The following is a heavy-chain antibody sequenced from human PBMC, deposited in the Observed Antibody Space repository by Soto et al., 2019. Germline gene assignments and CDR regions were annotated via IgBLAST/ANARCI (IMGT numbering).Heavy chain of an antibody. V-gene: IGHV4-59*01. CDR1: GGSIRRYS. J-gene: IGHJ3*02. Sequence: AETLSLTGTVAGGSIRRYSWSWIRQPPGKGLEWIGYIYYSGSTNYNPSLKSRVTISVDTSKNQFSLKLSSVTAADTAVYYCARRYGKNAFDIWGQGTMVTVS. D-gene: IGHD5-18*01. CDR2: IYYSGST. CDR3: ARRYGKNAFDI.